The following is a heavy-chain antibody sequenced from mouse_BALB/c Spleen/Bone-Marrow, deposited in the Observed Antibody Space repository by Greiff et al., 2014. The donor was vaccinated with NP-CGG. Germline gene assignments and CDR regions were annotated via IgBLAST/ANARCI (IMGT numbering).Heavy chain of an antibody. D-gene: IGHD3-3*01. CDR1: GYTFTSYW. CDR2: IAPGSGSS. Sequence: DLVKPGASVKLSCKASGYTFTSYWINWIKQRPGQGLEWIGRIAPGSGSSYYNEMFKGMATLTVDTSSSTAYIQLSSLSSEDSAVYFCARGGLHYFDYWGQGTTLTVSS. J-gene: IGHJ2*01. V-gene: IGHV1S41*01. CDR3: ARGGLHYFDY.